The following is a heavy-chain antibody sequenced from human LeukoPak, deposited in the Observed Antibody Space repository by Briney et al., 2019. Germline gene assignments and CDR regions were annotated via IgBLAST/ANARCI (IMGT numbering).Heavy chain of an antibody. Sequence: PSETLSLTRTVSGGSISSYYWSWIRQPPGKGLEWIGYIYYSGSTNYNPSLKSRVTISVDTSKNQFSLKLSSVTAADTAVYYCARLYSSSWYAYYYYYMDVWGKGTTVTISS. J-gene: IGHJ6*03. CDR1: GGSISSYY. CDR3: ARLYSSSWYAYYYYYMDV. CDR2: IYYSGST. V-gene: IGHV4-59*01. D-gene: IGHD6-13*01.